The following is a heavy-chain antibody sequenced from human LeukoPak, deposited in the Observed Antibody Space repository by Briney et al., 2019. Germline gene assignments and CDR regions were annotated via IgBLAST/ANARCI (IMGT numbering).Heavy chain of an antibody. D-gene: IGHD2-21*02. CDR1: GGSFSGYY. V-gene: IGHV4-34*01. CDR2: INHSGST. J-gene: IGHJ4*02. CDR3: ARARHIVVVTAINPIDY. Sequence: SETLSLTCAVYGGSFSGYYWSWIRQPPGKGLEWIGEINHSGSTNYNPSLKSRVTISVDTSKNQFSLKLSSVTAADTAVYYCARARHIVVVTAINPIDYWGQGTLVTVSS.